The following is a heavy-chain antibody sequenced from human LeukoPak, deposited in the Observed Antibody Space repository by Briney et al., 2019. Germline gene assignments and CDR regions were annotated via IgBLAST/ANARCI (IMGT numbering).Heavy chain of an antibody. J-gene: IGHJ4*02. V-gene: IGHV3-23*01. Sequence: GGSLRLSCAASGFTFSSYAMSWVRQAPGTGLEWVSAISRSGGSTYYADSVKGRFTISRDNPENTLYLQMNSLRAEDTAVYYCARVVPAAFDYWGQGTLVTVSS. CDR2: ISRSGGST. D-gene: IGHD2-2*01. CDR1: GFTFSSYA. CDR3: ARVVPAAFDY.